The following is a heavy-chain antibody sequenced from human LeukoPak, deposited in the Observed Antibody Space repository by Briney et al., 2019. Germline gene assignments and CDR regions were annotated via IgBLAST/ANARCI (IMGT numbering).Heavy chain of an antibody. CDR3: AKDLFADSGGLAGFDA. D-gene: IGHD3-22*01. V-gene: IGHV3-23*01. CDR2: ISYSGGTT. Sequence: GGSLRLSCAASGFTFSSYAMSRVRQAPGKGLEWVSAISYSGGTTYYTDSVRGRFTISRDNSKNTLYLQLNSLRAEDTAVYHCAKDLFADSGGLAGFDAWGQGTMVTVSS. CDR1: GFTFSSYA. J-gene: IGHJ3*01.